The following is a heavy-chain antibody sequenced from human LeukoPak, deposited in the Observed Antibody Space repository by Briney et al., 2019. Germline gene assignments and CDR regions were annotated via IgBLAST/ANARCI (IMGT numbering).Heavy chain of an antibody. V-gene: IGHV3-64D*09. CDR3: VKELYSDNGGYNDAFDL. D-gene: IGHD3-22*01. CDR2: ISSNGGST. J-gene: IGHJ3*01. CDR1: GFTFSNYV. Sequence: GGSLRLSCSASGFTFSNYVIHWVRQAPGNGLEYVSAISSNGGSTYYADSVKGRFTISRDNSKNTLYLQMRSLRAKDTAVYYCVKELYSDNGGYNDAFDLWGQGTMVTVSP.